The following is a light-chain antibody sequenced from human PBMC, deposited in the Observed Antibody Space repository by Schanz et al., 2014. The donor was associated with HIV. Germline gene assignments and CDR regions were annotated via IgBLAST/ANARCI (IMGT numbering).Light chain of an antibody. Sequence: QSALTQPASVSGSPGQSITISCTGTSSDVGGYNYVSWYQQHPGKAPKLMIYDVSNRPSGVSNRFSGSKSGNTASLTISGLQAEDEADYYCSSYRGDHTVVFGGGTKLTVL. J-gene: IGLJ3*02. CDR2: DVS. CDR3: SSYRGDHTVV. V-gene: IGLV2-14*01. CDR1: SSDVGGYNY.